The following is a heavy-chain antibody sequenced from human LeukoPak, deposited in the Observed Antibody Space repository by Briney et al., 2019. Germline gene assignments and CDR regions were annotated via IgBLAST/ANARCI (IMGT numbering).Heavy chain of an antibody. CDR2: IKEDGSEK. D-gene: IGHD3-10*01. CDR3: ARDSHGGVDY. J-gene: IGHJ4*02. CDR1: GFIFRSHW. Sequence: GGSLRLSCVASGFIFRSHWMKWVRQAPGKGLEWVADIKEDGSEKYYEDSVKGRFTISRDNAKNTLYLQMNSLRAEDTTVYYCARDSHGGVDYWGQGTLVTVSS. V-gene: IGHV3-7*01.